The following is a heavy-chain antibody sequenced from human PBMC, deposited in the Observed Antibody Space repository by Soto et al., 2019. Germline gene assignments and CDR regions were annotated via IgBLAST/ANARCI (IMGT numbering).Heavy chain of an antibody. Sequence: LCLTCTVSGGSISSSSYYGGWIRQPPGKGLEWISYISGSGSTMYYADSVKGRFTISRDNAKGSVYLQMSGLRAEDTAVYYCARLGLFDYWGRGILVTVS. CDR2: ISGSGSTM. CDR1: GGSISSSSYY. J-gene: IGHJ4*02. V-gene: IGHV3-11*01. CDR3: ARLGLFDY. D-gene: IGHD2-21*02.